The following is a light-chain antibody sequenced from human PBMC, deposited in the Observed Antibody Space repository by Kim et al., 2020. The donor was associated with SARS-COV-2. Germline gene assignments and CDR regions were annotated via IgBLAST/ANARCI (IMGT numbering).Light chain of an antibody. V-gene: IGLV2-11*01. J-gene: IGLJ1*01. CDR2: DVS. CDR1: RSDVGGYNY. Sequence: HSVTISCTGTRSDVGGYNYVSWYQQHPGKAPKLMIYDVSKRPSGVPDRFSGSKSGNTASLTISGLQAEDEADYYCCSYAGSYTLYVFGTGTKVTVL. CDR3: CSYAGSYTLYV.